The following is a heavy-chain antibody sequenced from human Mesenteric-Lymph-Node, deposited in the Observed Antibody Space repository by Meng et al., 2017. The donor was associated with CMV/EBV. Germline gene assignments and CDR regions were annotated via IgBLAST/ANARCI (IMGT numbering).Heavy chain of an antibody. J-gene: IGHJ6*02. CDR2: ISWNSGII. CDR3: TKDGYSFSQVPTATYGIDV. CDR1: GFTFDDYA. Sequence: GGSLRLSCAASGFTFDDYAMHWVRQAPGKGLEWVSSISWNSGIIGYADSVKGRFTISRDNAKNSLYLQMNSLRIEDTALYYCTKDGYSFSQVPTATYGIDVWGQGTTVTVSS. D-gene: IGHD2-2*01. V-gene: IGHV3-9*01.